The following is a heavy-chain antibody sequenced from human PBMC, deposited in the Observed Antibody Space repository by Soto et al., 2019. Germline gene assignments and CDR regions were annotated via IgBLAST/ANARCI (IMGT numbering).Heavy chain of an antibody. CDR2: ILYNGGT. CDR3: ARDIGYYYANSGSVAFDI. Sequence: PSETLSLTCTVSGGSISDYYWSWIRQPPGKGLEWIGYILYNGGTKYNPSLKSRVTISVDTSKNQFSLKLRSVTAADTAIYYCARDIGYYYANSGSVAFDIWGQGTMVTVS. D-gene: IGHD3-22*01. CDR1: GGSISDYY. J-gene: IGHJ3*02. V-gene: IGHV4-59*01.